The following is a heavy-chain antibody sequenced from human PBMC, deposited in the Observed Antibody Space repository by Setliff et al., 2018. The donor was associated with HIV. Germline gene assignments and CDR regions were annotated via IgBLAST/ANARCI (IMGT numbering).Heavy chain of an antibody. CDR2: ISSSSSYI. D-gene: IGHD6-13*01. J-gene: IGHJ6*02. CDR1: GFTFSTYP. CDR3: ARDCRVGWVFTYGMED. Sequence: GESLKISCAASGFTFSTYPMAWVRQAPGKGLEWVSSISSSSSYIYYADSVKGRFTISRDNSKNTLFLQMNSLRPEDTAVYYCARDCRVGWVFTYGMEDWGQGTLVTVSS. V-gene: IGHV3-21*04.